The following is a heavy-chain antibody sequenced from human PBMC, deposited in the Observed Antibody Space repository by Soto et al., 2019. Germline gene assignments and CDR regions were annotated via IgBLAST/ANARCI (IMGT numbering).Heavy chain of an antibody. CDR3: ARLIGYCSSTSCNNWFDP. CDR2: INHSGST. D-gene: IGHD2-2*01. V-gene: IGHV4-34*01. CDR1: GGSFSGYY. Sequence: SETLSLTCAVYGGSFSGYYWSWIRQPPGKGLEWIGEINHSGSTNYNPSLKSRVTISVDTSKNQFSLKLSSVTAADTAVYYCARLIGYCSSTSCNNWFDPWGQGTLVTVSS. J-gene: IGHJ5*02.